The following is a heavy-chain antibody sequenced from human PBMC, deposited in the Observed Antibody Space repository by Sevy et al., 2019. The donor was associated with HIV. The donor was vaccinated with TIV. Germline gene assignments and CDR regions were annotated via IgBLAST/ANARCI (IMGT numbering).Heavy chain of an antibody. CDR3: AKDRFDGSGYYPEGAFDI. CDR1: GFTFSNYA. V-gene: IGHV3-23*01. CDR2: ISGSGFNT. J-gene: IGHJ3*02. Sequence: GGSLRLSRAASGFTFSNYALNWVRQVPGKGLEWVSTISGSGFNTYYGDSVKGRFTISRDNSKNTLYLQMSSLSPEDTALYYCAKDRFDGSGYYPEGAFDIWGQGTKVTVSS. D-gene: IGHD3-22*01.